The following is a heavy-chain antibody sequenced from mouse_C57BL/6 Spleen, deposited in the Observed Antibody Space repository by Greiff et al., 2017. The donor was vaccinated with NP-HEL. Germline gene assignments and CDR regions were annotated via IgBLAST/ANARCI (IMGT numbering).Heavy chain of an antibody. V-gene: IGHV1-80*01. CDR3: AREENWDGYFDV. D-gene: IGHD4-1*01. CDR1: GYAFSSYW. Sequence: VQLQQSGAELVKPGASVKISCKASGYAFSSYWMNWVKQRPGKGLEWIGQIYPGDGDTNYNGKFKGKATLTADKSSSTAYMQLSSLTSEDSAVDFCAREENWDGYFDVWGPGTTVTVSS. J-gene: IGHJ1*01. CDR2: IYPGDGDT.